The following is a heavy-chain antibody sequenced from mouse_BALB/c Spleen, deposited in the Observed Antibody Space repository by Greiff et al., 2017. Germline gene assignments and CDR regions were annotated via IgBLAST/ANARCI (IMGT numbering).Heavy chain of an antibody. D-gene: IGHD2-2*01. Sequence: QVHVKQSGPGLVAPSQSLYITCTVSGFSLTSYGVHWVRQPPGKGLEWLGVIWAGGSTNYNSALMSRLSISKDNSKSQVFLKMNSLQTDDTAMYYCARERDPSGYDEMDYWGQGTSVTVSS. CDR3: ARERDPSGYDEMDY. J-gene: IGHJ4*01. CDR1: GFSLTSYG. V-gene: IGHV2-9*02. CDR2: IWAGGST.